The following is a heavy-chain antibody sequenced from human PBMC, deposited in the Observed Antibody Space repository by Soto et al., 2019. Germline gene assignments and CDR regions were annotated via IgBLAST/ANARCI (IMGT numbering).Heavy chain of an antibody. J-gene: IGHJ6*02. V-gene: IGHV1-8*01. D-gene: IGHD2-2*01. Sequence: ASVKVSCMASGYTFTSYDINWVRQATGQGLEWMGWMNPNSGNTGYAQKFQGRVTMTRNTSISTAYMELSSLRSEDTAVYYCARYRKPAAPLSYYGMDVWGQGTTVTVS. CDR3: ARYRKPAAPLSYYGMDV. CDR1: GYTFTSYD. CDR2: MNPNSGNT.